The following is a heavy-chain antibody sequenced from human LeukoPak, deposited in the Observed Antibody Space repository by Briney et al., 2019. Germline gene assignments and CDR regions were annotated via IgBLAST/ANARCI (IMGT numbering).Heavy chain of an antibody. D-gene: IGHD5-24*01. V-gene: IGHV4-59*01. CDR2: IYYSEST. J-gene: IGHJ4*02. CDR1: GASISVYY. Sequence: PSETLSVSSTVSGASISVYYGCWIREPPQKGLEWIGYIYYSESTYYNPSLKSRVTISVDTSKNQGSLRLTSVTAADTAVYYCARSERRDRAFDYWGQGTLVTVSS. CDR3: ARSERRDRAFDY.